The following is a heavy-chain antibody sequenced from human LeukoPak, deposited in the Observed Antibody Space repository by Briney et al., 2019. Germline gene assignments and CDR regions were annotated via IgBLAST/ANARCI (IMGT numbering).Heavy chain of an antibody. CDR2: IKQDGSEK. CDR3: ARVKWDIVATIPDYYYYGMDV. Sequence: PGGSLRLSCAASGFTFSSYWMSWVRQAPGKGLEWVANIKQDGSEKYYVDSVKGRFTISRDNAKNSLYLQMNSLRAEDTAVYYCARVKWDIVATIPDYYYYGMDVWGQGTTVTVSS. J-gene: IGHJ6*02. CDR1: GFTFSSYW. V-gene: IGHV3-7*01. D-gene: IGHD5-12*01.